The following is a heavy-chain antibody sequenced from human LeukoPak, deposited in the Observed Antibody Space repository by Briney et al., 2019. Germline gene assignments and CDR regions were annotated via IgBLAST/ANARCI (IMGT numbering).Heavy chain of an antibody. V-gene: IGHV1-2*06. Sequence: GASVKVSCKASGYTFTGYHMHWVRQAPGQGLEWMGRINPNSGGTNYAQKFQGRVTMTRDTSISTAYMELSRLRSDDTAVYYCASFGPMSCSGGSCYGYWGQGTLVTVSS. CDR2: INPNSGGT. D-gene: IGHD2-15*01. J-gene: IGHJ4*02. CDR3: ASFGPMSCSGGSCYGY. CDR1: GYTFTGYH.